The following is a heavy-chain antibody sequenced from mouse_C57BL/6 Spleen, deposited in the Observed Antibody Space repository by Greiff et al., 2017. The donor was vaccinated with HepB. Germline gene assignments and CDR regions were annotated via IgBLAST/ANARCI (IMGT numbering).Heavy chain of an antibody. CDR1: GYTFTDYN. Sequence: VQLKESGPELVKPGASVKIPCKASGYTFTDYNMDWVKQSHGKSLEWIGDINPNNGGTIYNQKFKGKATLTVDKSSSTAYMELRSLTSEDTAVYYCARWGLLLPFDYWGQGTTLTVSS. CDR3: ARWGLLLPFDY. V-gene: IGHV1-18*01. D-gene: IGHD2-3*01. CDR2: INPNNGGT. J-gene: IGHJ2*01.